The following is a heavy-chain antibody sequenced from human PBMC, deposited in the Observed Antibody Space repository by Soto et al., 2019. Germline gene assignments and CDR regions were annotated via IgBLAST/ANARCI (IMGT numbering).Heavy chain of an antibody. CDR2: LTHDGGSA. J-gene: IGHJ4*02. D-gene: IGHD2-21*01. CDR1: GFSLTAFG. Sequence: VQLVESGGGLVKPGGSLRLSCAAAGFSLTAFGMQWVRQPPGKGLQWVARLTHDGGSAFYADSVKGRFTVSRDTSKNTLYLQMNSLRPEDTAIYYCASIADYWGQGTLVTVSS. CDR3: ASIADY. V-gene: IGHV3-30*05.